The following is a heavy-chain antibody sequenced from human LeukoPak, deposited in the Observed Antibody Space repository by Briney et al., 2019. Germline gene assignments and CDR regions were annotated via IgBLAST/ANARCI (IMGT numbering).Heavy chain of an antibody. CDR2: IYSGGST. CDR3: ARGGYDMGTPWGY. D-gene: IGHD3-9*01. Sequence: PGGSLRLSCAASGFTVSSNYMSWVRQAPGKGLEWVSVIYSGGSTYYADSVKGRFTISRDNSKNTLYLQMNSLRAEDTAVYYCARGGYDMGTPWGYWGQGTLVTVSS. CDR1: GFTVSSNY. V-gene: IGHV3-53*01. J-gene: IGHJ4*02.